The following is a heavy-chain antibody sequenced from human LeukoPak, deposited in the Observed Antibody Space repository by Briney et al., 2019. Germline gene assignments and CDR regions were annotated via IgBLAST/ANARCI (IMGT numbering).Heavy chain of an antibody. V-gene: IGHV4-30-2*03. Sequence: SETLSLTCAVSGGSITSGVYSWRWIRQPPGKGLEWIGYIYHTGSTYYNPSLKSRVTISLNTSKNQFSLKLNSVTASDTAVYYCARRVHSSSLTDYWGQGTLVSVSS. J-gene: IGHJ4*02. CDR3: ARRVHSSSLTDY. CDR2: IYHTGST. D-gene: IGHD6-13*01. CDR1: GGSITSGVYS.